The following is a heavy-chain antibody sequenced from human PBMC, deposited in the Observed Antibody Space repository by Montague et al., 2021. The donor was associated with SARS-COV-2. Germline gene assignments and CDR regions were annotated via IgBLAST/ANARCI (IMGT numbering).Heavy chain of an antibody. D-gene: IGHD4-23*01. CDR2: IDNSGST. V-gene: IGHV4-59*01. Sequence: SETLSFTCTASGGSIGAYYWSWIRQPPGKGLEWIGYIDNSGSTNHNPSLESRVTMLVDTSKNQFSLKLNSVTAADTAVYYCARHGGNDAFDIWGRGTMVTVSS. CDR3: ARHGGNDAFDI. J-gene: IGHJ3*02. CDR1: GGSIGAYY.